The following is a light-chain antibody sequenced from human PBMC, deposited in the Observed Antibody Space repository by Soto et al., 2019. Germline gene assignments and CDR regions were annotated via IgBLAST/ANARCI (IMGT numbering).Light chain of an antibody. V-gene: IGKV3-15*01. Sequence: EIVMTQSPATLSVSPGERATLSCRASQSVSSNLAWYQQKPGQAPRLLIYGASTRATGIPARFSASGSGTEFTLTISSLQSEDFAVYHWQQYNNWRGTFGQGTKVEIK. J-gene: IGKJ1*01. CDR3: QQYNNWRGT. CDR2: GAS. CDR1: QSVSSN.